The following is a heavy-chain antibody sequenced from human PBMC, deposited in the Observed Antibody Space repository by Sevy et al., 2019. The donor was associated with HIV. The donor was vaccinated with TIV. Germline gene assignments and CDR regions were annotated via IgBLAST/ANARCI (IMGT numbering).Heavy chain of an antibody. Sequence: GGSLRLSCAASGFTLSSYGMPWVRQAPGKGWGWVAVIRKDGSNKYYADSVKGRFTISRDNSKNTLYLQMNSLRAEDTAVYYCARDRLGITISAEWGGGMDVWGQGTTVTVSS. J-gene: IGHJ6*02. CDR3: ARDRLGITISAEWGGGMDV. V-gene: IGHV3-33*01. CDR1: GFTLSSYG. D-gene: IGHD3-3*01. CDR2: IRKDGSNK.